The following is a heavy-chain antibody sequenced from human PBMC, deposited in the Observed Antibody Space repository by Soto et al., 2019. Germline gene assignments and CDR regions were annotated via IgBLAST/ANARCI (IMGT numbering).Heavy chain of an antibody. CDR1: VGTFSRCA. V-gene: IGHV1-69*06. D-gene: IGHD3-22*01. CDR2: ILPIFGTA. J-gene: IGHJ4*02. CDR3: AGSYYYDSSGYDY. Sequence: SVKVSCKASVGTFSRCALSWVRQAPGPGLEWMGGILPIFGTANYGQKFQGRLTITADKSTSTAHMELSSLRSEDTAVYYCAGSYYYDSSGYDYRGQGTLVIVSS.